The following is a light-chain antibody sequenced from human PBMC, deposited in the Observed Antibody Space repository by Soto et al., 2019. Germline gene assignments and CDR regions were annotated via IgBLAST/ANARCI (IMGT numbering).Light chain of an antibody. CDR1: SGHSSYA. J-gene: IGLJ3*02. Sequence: QPVLTQSPSASASLGASVKLTCTLSSGHSSYAIAWHQQQPEKGPRYLMKLNSDGSHGKGDGIPDRFSGSSSGAERYLTISSLQSEDEADYYCQTWGTGLLVFGGGTKVTVL. V-gene: IGLV4-69*01. CDR3: QTWGTGLLV. CDR2: LNSDGSH.